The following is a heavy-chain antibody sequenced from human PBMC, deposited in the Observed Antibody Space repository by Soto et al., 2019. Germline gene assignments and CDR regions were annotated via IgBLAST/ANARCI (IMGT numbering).Heavy chain of an antibody. CDR3: ARRGSGSYYDY. Sequence: EVQLLESEGGLVQPGGSLRLSCAASGFTFSSYAMRWVRQAPVKGLEWVSAISGSGGSTYYADSVKGRFTISRDNSKNTLYLQMNSLRAEDTAVYYCARRGSGSYYDYWGQGTLVTVSS. J-gene: IGHJ4*02. V-gene: IGHV3-23*01. CDR2: ISGSGGST. CDR1: GFTFSSYA. D-gene: IGHD1-26*01.